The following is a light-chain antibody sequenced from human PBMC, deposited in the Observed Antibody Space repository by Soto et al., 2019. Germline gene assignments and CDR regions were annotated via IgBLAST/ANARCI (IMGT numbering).Light chain of an antibody. CDR3: HQYNSYTWT. CDR2: DTS. Sequence: RTQAPYTQTAPVGDRVTITCRASQSVSDWLAWYQQKPGNPPKLLIYDTSRLESAVPSRFSASGSGTEFTLTISGLQPDDFATYYCHQYNSYTWTSGQGTKVDIK. V-gene: IGKV1-5*01. CDR1: QSVSDW. J-gene: IGKJ1*01.